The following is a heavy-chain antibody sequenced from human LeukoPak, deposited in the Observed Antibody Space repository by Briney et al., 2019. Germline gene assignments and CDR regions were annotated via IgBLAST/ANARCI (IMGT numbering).Heavy chain of an antibody. V-gene: IGHV4-59*12. Sequence: SETLSLTCTVSGGSISSYFWSWIRQPPGKGLEWVGYIYYSGSTNYNPSLKSRVTISLDTSKNQFSLKLSSVTAADTAVYYCARDPPLSSGWLGYYYYYGMDVWGQGTTVTVSS. J-gene: IGHJ6*02. CDR2: IYYSGST. CDR3: ARDPPLSSGWLGYYYYYGMDV. D-gene: IGHD6-19*01. CDR1: GGSISSYF.